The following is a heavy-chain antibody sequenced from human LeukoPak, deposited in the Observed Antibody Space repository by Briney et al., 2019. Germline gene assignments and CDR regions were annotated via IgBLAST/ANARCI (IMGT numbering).Heavy chain of an antibody. D-gene: IGHD3-3*01. Sequence: SETLSLTCTVSGGSISSGYYWGWIRQPPGKGLEWIGSIYHSGSTYYNPSLKSRVTISVDTSKNQFSLKLSSVTAADTAVYYCARGRSGIDAFDIWGQGTMVTVSS. J-gene: IGHJ3*02. CDR1: GGSISSGYY. CDR2: IYHSGST. V-gene: IGHV4-38-2*02. CDR3: ARGRSGIDAFDI.